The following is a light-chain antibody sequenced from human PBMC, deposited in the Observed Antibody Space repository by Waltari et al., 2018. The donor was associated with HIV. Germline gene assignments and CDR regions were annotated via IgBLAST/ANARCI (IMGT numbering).Light chain of an antibody. CDR3: GSYAGTYTYVL. CDR1: SSDVGGYDS. CDR2: EVI. Sequence: QSALTQPRSVSGSPGQSVTIPCTGTSSDVGGYDSVSWYLQHPGKVPKLLIYEVIKLPSGLPDRFSGSMAGNTASLTSSGLQTDDEAEYFCGSYAGTYTYVLYGGGTKLTVL. V-gene: IGLV2-11*01. J-gene: IGLJ3*02.